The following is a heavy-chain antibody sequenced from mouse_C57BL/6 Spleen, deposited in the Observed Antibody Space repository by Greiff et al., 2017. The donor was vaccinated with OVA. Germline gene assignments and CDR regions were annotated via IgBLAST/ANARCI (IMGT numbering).Heavy chain of an antibody. V-gene: IGHV1-69*01. Sequence: QVQLQQPGAELVMPGASVKLSCKASGYTFTSYWMHWVKQRPGQGLEWIGEIDPSDSYTNYNQKFKGKATLTVDKSSSTAYMQLSSLTSEDSAVYDCARAGYCGSSYEYVGVWGTGTTVTVSS. CDR3: ARAGYCGSSYEYVGV. CDR1: GYTFTSYW. CDR2: IDPSDSYT. J-gene: IGHJ1*03. D-gene: IGHD1-1*01.